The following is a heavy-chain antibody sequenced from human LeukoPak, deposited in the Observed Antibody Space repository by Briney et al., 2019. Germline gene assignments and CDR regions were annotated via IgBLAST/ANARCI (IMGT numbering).Heavy chain of an antibody. CDR2: IYYSGST. CDR3: ASVGYSSGWQFFDF. J-gene: IGHJ4*02. Sequence: PSETLSLTCTVYGGSISSYYWSWIRQPPGKGLEWIGYIYYSGSTNYDPSLTSRVTISVDTSKNQFSLKLNSVTAADTAVYYCASVGYSSGWQFFDFWGQGTLVTVSS. V-gene: IGHV4-59*01. CDR1: GGSISSYY. D-gene: IGHD6-19*01.